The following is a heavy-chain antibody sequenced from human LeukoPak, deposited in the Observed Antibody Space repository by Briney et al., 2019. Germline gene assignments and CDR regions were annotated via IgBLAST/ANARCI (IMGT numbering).Heavy chain of an antibody. CDR2: ISYDGSNK. V-gene: IGHV3-30*18. Sequence: GGSLRLSCAASGFTFSSYGMHWVRQAPGKGLEWVAVISYDGSNKYYADSVKGRFTISRDNSKNTLYLQMNSLRAEDTAVYYCAKDPYYYGSGSYWVYFDYWGQGTLVTVSS. CDR1: GFTFSSYG. J-gene: IGHJ4*02. CDR3: AKDPYYYGSGSYWVYFDY. D-gene: IGHD3-10*01.